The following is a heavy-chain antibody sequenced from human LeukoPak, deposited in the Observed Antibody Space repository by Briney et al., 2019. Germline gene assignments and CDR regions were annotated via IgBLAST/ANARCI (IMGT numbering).Heavy chain of an antibody. CDR3: AGYGGSYPYYMDV. J-gene: IGHJ6*03. CDR1: GFIFSSYC. Sequence: SGGSLRLSCAASGFIFSSYCMSWIRQAPGKGLEWVSVMYTLGNTNYADSVRGRFTISRDNSKNTLYLQMNSLRAEDTAVYYCAGYGGSYPYYMDVWGKGTTVTISS. D-gene: IGHD1-26*01. CDR2: MYTLGNT. V-gene: IGHV3-66*01.